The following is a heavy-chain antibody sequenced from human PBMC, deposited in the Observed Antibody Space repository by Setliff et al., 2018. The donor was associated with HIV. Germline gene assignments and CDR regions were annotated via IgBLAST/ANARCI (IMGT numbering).Heavy chain of an antibody. CDR1: GYTFTSYS. Sequence: GASVKVSCKASGYTFTSYSMHWVRQAPGQGLEWMGWISTYNGRTDYVQKLQDRVTMTTDTYTSTAYMDLRSLISDDTAVYYCARGTALRPASVLEFLEWLFPNWFDPWGQGTLVTVSS. CDR3: ARGTALRPASVLEFLEWLFPNWFDP. V-gene: IGHV1-18*04. J-gene: IGHJ5*02. CDR2: ISTYNGRT. D-gene: IGHD3-3*02.